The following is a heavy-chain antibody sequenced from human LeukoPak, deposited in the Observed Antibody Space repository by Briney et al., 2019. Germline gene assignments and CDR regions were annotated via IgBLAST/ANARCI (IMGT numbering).Heavy chain of an antibody. J-gene: IGHJ3*02. CDR2: INTKTGTP. Sequence: ASVKVSCKASGYSFIRNAINWVRQAPGQGLEWMGWINTKTGTPTYAQGFTGRFVFSLDISVSTAYLQISSLKAEDSAIYYCARRSPTADAFDIWGQGTMVTVSS. CDR3: ARRSPTADAFDI. V-gene: IGHV7-4-1*02. CDR1: GYSFIRNA. D-gene: IGHD4-11*01.